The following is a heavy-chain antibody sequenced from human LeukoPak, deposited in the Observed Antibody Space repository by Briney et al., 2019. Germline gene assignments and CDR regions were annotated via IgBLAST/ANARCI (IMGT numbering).Heavy chain of an antibody. Sequence: GSSVKVSCKASGGTFSGYAISWVRQAPGQGLEWMGGIIPIFGTANYAQKFQGRVTITADESTSTAYMELSSLRSEDTAVYYCARGYILVATNYFDYWGQGTLVTVSS. CDR1: GGTFSGYA. CDR3: ARGYILVATNYFDY. D-gene: IGHD5-12*01. CDR2: IIPIFGTA. J-gene: IGHJ4*02. V-gene: IGHV1-69*01.